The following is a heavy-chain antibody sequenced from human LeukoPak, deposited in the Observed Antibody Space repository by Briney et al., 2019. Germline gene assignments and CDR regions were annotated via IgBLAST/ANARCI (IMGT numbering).Heavy chain of an antibody. D-gene: IGHD2-2*01. Sequence: PGGSLRLSCAASGFTSSSYAMSWVRQAPGKGLEWVSGISGSGGSTYNADSVKGRFTISRDNSKNTLYLQMNSLRAEDTAVYYCAKEFMLRTVCSSTSCYDIGAFDYWGQGTLVTVSS. CDR3: AKEFMLRTVCSSTSCYDIGAFDY. V-gene: IGHV3-23*01. CDR2: ISGSGGST. CDR1: GFTSSSYA. J-gene: IGHJ4*02.